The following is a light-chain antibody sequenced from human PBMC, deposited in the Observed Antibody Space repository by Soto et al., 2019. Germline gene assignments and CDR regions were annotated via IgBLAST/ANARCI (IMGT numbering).Light chain of an antibody. CDR1: QSVSSN. Sequence: EIVMTQSPATLSVSPGERATLSCRASQSVSSNLAWYQQQSGQAPRLLIYAASTRATGIPARFSGSGSGTEFTLTISSLQSEDFAVYYCQQYNNWPPITFGQGTRLEIK. V-gene: IGKV3-15*01. CDR3: QQYNNWPPIT. CDR2: AAS. J-gene: IGKJ5*01.